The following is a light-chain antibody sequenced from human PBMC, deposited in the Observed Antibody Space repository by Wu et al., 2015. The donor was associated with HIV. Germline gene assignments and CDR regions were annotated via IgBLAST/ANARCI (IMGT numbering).Light chain of an antibody. V-gene: IGKV1-9*01. J-gene: IGKJ4*01. CDR3: QQLNGYPLT. CDR2: AAS. CDR1: QGISSY. Sequence: DIQLTQSPSFLSVSVGDRVTITCRASQGISSYLAWYQQKPGKVPNLLIYAASTLHFGVPSRFSGSGSGTEFTLTISSLQPEDSATYYCQQLNGYPLTFGGGTKVEIK.